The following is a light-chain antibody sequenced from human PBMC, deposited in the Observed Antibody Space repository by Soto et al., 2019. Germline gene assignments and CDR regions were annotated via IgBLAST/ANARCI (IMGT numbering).Light chain of an antibody. J-gene: IGKJ5*01. CDR1: QNINNY. V-gene: IGKV1-33*01. Sequence: DIQMTHSPSSLSASVGDRVTITCHASQNINNYLNWYQQKPGRAPKLLIYDASTLEAGVPSRFRGSGAGTDFTFTISRLQPEYIATYYCQQYESLTTFGQGTRLEIK. CDR2: DAS. CDR3: QQYESLTT.